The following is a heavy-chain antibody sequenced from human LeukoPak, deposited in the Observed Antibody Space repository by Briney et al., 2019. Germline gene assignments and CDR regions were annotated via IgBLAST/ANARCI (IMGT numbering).Heavy chain of an antibody. J-gene: IGHJ4*02. Sequence: SETLSLTCNVSGSSISTYYWSWIRQPPGKGLEWIGYIYYSGSTNYNPSLKSRVTISVDSSKSQFSLNLRSVTAADTAVYYCARFEGGYSSPCFWCFDYWGLGTLVTVSS. CDR3: ARFEGGYSSPCFWCFDY. CDR2: IYYSGST. CDR1: GSSISTYY. D-gene: IGHD2-2*01. V-gene: IGHV4-59*01.